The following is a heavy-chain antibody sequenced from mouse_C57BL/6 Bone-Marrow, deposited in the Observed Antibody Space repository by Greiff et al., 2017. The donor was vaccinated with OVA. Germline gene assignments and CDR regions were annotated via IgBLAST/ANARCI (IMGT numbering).Heavy chain of an antibody. CDR1: GYTLTDYY. Sequence: EVKLQQSGPVLVKPGASVKMSCKASGYTLTDYYMNWVKQSHGKSLEWIGVINPYNGGTSYNQKFKGKATLTVDKSSSTAYMELNSLTSEDSAVYYCARKDYGSSYFDYWGQGTTLTVSS. J-gene: IGHJ2*01. V-gene: IGHV1-19*01. D-gene: IGHD1-1*01. CDR3: ARKDYGSSYFDY. CDR2: INPYNGGT.